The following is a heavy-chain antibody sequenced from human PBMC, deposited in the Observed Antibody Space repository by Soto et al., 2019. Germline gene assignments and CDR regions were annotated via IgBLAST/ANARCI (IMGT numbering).Heavy chain of an antibody. D-gene: IGHD3-10*01. V-gene: IGHV4-30-2*01. CDR1: GGSFSGYS. CDR2: IYHSGST. Sequence: SETLSLTCAVYGGSFSGYSWSWIRQPPGKGLAWIGHIYHSGSTYYNPSLKSRVTISVDRSKNQFSLKLSSVTAADTAVYYCARAYGSGSYYNVPYFDYWGQGTLVTVSS. J-gene: IGHJ4*02. CDR3: ARAYGSGSYYNVPYFDY.